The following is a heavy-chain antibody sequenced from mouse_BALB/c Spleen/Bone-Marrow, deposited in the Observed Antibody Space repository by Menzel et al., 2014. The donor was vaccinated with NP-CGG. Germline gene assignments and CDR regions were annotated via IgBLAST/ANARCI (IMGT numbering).Heavy chain of an antibody. CDR2: IYYSGTI. Sequence: EVMLVESGPGLVKPSQTVSHTCTVTGISITTGNYRWSWIRQFPGNKLEWIGYIYYSGTITYNPSLTSRTTITRDTSKNQFFLEMNSLTAEDTATYYCARYGNYFDYWGQGTTLTVSS. CDR1: GISITTGNYR. J-gene: IGHJ2*01. V-gene: IGHV3-5*02. CDR3: ARYGNYFDY. D-gene: IGHD2-1*01.